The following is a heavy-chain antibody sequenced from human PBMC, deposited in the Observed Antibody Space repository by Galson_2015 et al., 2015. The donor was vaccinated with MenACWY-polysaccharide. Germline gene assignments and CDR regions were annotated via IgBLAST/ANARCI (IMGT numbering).Heavy chain of an antibody. CDR3: ARVDCSGTICYFAY. CDR2: IIPIAGMV. Sequence: SVKVSCKASGGTFSDYGFGWVRQAPGQGLEWMGGIIPIAGMVNYAQKFRDRVTITADRSTSTAHLDLSSLTSEDTAVYYCARVDCSGTICYFAYWGQGTLVTVSS. V-gene: IGHV1-69*10. CDR1: GGTFSDYG. D-gene: IGHD2-15*01. J-gene: IGHJ4*02.